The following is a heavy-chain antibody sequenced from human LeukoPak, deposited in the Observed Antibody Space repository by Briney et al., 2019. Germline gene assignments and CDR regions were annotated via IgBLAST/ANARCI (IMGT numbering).Heavy chain of an antibody. D-gene: IGHD2-21*02. V-gene: IGHV3-64*04. CDR2: ISSNGGST. CDR1: GFTFSSYA. Sequence: GGSLRLSCSASGFTFSSYAMHWVRQAPGKGLEYVSAISSNGGSTYYADSVKGRFTISRDDSRNTLYLQMDSLKTEDTAVFYCTTDRDALRYWGQGTLVTVSS. CDR3: TTDRDALRY. J-gene: IGHJ4*02.